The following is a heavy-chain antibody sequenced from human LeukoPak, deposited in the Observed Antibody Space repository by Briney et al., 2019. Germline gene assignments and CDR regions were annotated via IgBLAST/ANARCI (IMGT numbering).Heavy chain of an antibody. CDR3: ARGSLGSWYIDY. V-gene: IGHV3-66*01. CDR1: GFTVSSNY. D-gene: IGHD6-13*01. CDR2: IYSGGST. J-gene: IGHJ4*02. Sequence: GGSLRLSCAASGFTVSSNYMSWVRQAPGKGLEWVAVIYSGGSTYYADSVKGRFTISRDNAKNSLYLQMNSLRAEDTAVYYCARGSLGSWYIDYWGQGTLVTVSS.